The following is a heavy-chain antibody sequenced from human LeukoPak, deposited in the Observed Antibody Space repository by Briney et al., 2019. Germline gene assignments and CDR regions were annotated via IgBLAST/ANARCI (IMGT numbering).Heavy chain of an antibody. D-gene: IGHD1-26*01. CDR2: IYPGDSDT. CDR1: GYSFTSYW. Sequence: GESLKISCKGSGYSFTSYWIGWVRQMPGKGLEWMGIIYPGDSDTRYSPPFQGQVTISADKSISTAYLQWSSLKASDTAMYYCARHLIVGATTSYFDYWGQGTLVTVSS. V-gene: IGHV5-51*01. J-gene: IGHJ4*02. CDR3: ARHLIVGATTSYFDY.